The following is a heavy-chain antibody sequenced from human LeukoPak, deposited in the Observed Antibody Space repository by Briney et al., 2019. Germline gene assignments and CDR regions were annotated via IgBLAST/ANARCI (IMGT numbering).Heavy chain of an antibody. CDR2: INHSGST. V-gene: IGHV4-34*01. CDR1: GGSFSGYY. CDR3: ARSSQWLRFVSY. J-gene: IGHJ4*02. Sequence: SETLSLTCAVYGGSFSGYYWSWIRQPLGKGLEWIGEINHSGSTNYNPSLKSRVTISVDTSKNQFSLKLSSVTAADTAVYYCARSSQWLRFVSYWGQGTLVTVSS. D-gene: IGHD5-12*01.